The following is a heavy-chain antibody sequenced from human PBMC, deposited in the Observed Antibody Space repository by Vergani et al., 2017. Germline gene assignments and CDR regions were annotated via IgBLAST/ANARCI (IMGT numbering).Heavy chain of an antibody. Sequence: QVQLQESGPGLVKASQTLSLTCSVSGAYVGSGGYYWTWIRQRPGKGLEWIGYIYYSGSTSYNPSLKSRLTISLDWSKNQFSLKLDSVTAADTAVYFCATGPYERLEFWGQGTLVTVSS. CDR1: GAYVGSGGYY. CDR2: IYYSGST. J-gene: IGHJ4*02. V-gene: IGHV4-31*03. D-gene: IGHD3-3*01. CDR3: ATGPYERLEF.